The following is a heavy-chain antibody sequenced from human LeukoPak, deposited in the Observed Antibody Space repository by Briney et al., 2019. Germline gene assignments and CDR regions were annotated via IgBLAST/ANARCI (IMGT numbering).Heavy chain of an antibody. D-gene: IGHD3-10*01. Sequence: SETLSLTCSVSGASIASTIYYWGWIRQPPGKGLEWIGYIYAGGSTEYNPSLKSRVTISVDTSKNQFSLKLSSVTAADTAVYYCARSSMVRFWYFDLWGRGTLVTVSS. CDR3: ARSSMVRFWYFDL. V-gene: IGHV4-61*05. J-gene: IGHJ2*01. CDR2: IYAGGST. CDR1: GASIASTIYY.